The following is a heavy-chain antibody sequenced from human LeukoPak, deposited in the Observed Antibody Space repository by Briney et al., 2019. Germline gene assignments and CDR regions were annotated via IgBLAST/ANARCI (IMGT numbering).Heavy chain of an antibody. CDR1: GDSISGSY. CDR2: IYYSGST. CDR3: ARAWYYYDSSGYYPFDY. J-gene: IGHJ4*02. V-gene: IGHV4-59*08. Sequence: ASETLSLTRTVSGDSISGSYWSWIRQPPGKGLEWIGYIYYSGSTNYNPSLKSRVTMSVDTSKNQFSLKVTSVTAADTAVYYCARAWYYYDSSGYYPFDYWGQGTLVTVSS. D-gene: IGHD3-22*01.